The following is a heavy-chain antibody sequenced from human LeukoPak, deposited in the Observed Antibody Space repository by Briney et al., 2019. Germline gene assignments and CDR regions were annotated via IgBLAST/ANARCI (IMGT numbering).Heavy chain of an antibody. D-gene: IGHD3-10*01. CDR2: IYYSGST. V-gene: IGHV4-39*01. Sequence: KTSETLSLTCTVSGGSISSSSYYWGWIRQPPGKGLEWIGSIYYSGSTYYNPSLKSRVTISVDTSKNQFSLKLSSVTAADTAVYYCATSTRGSGSYYNPFDYWGQGTLVTVSS. CDR1: GGSISSSSYY. J-gene: IGHJ4*02. CDR3: ATSTRGSGSYYNPFDY.